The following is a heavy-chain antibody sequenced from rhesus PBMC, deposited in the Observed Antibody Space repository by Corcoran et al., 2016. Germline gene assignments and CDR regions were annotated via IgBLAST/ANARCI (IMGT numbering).Heavy chain of an antibody. CDR1: GGSISSSY. Sequence: QEQLQESGPGLVKPSETLSLTCAVSGGSISSSYWSWIRQGPGKGLEWIGRIDTTGSTYSNPSLKSRVTLSVDTSKNHFSLKLSSVTAADTAVYYCARRKAPSGFYFDYWGQGVLVTVSS. CDR2: IDTTGST. J-gene: IGHJ4*01. D-gene: IGHD4-11*01. V-gene: IGHV4S11*01. CDR3: ARRKAPSGFYFDY.